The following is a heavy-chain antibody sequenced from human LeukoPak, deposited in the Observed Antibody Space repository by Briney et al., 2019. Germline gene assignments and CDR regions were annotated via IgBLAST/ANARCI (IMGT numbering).Heavy chain of an antibody. CDR3: ASSWRSGIAVAGYELGWYFDL. CDR2: IIPIFGTA. Sequence: SVKVSCKASGYTFTSYDINWVRQATGQGLEWMGGIIPIFGTANYAQKFQGRVTITADESTSTAYMELSSLRSEDTAVYYCASSWRSGIAVAGYELGWYFDLWGRGTLVTVSS. CDR1: GYTFTSYD. V-gene: IGHV1-69*13. J-gene: IGHJ2*01. D-gene: IGHD6-19*01.